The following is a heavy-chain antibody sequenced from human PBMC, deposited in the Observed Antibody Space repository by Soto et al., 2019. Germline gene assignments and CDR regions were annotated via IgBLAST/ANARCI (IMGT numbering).Heavy chain of an antibody. CDR3: ATYYDSSCYSYYYYGMDV. D-gene: IGHD3-22*01. CDR2: IIPIFGTA. V-gene: IGHV1-69*06. Sequence: SVKVSCKASGGTFSSYAISWVRQAPGQGLEWLGGIIPIFGTANYAQKFQGRVTITADKSTSTAYKELSSLRSEDTAVYYCATYYDSSCYSYYYYGMDVWDQGATVTVSS. CDR1: GGTFSSYA. J-gene: IGHJ6*02.